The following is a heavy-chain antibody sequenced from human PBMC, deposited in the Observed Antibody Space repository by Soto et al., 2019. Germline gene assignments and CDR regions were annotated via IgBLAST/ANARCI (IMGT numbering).Heavy chain of an antibody. V-gene: IGHV4-4*02. CDR3: VRDLGTGTDY. CDR1: CDSITSRSW. CDR2: IYHSGAS. J-gene: IGHJ4*02. Sequence: PSETLSLTCAVSCDSITSRSWWSWVRQAPGKGLEWIGEIYHSGASTYNPSLKSRTTMSVDPSNNHFSLKLTSVTAADTAVYFCVRDLGTGTDYWGRGTLVTVSS. D-gene: IGHD1-1*01.